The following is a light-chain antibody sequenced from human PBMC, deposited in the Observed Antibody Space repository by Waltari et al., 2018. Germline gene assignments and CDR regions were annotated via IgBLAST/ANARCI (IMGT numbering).Light chain of an antibody. Sequence: DIQMTQSPPSLSASVGDRVTITCRASQDINHYLGWFQQKPGKAPKRLIYYTSTLESGVPSRLSGSRSGTGYTLTINILQPEDISIYYCQQYDNFPYSFGQGTTVEIK. V-gene: IGKV1-33*01. J-gene: IGKJ2*03. CDR3: QQYDNFPYS. CDR1: QDINHY. CDR2: YTS.